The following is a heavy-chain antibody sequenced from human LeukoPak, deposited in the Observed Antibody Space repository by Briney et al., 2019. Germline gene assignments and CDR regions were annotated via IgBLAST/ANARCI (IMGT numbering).Heavy chain of an antibody. Sequence: GESLQISCKGSGYRFTYHWIAWVRPMPGKGLECMGIINPVDSETRYSPSFQGQVTISVDKSITTASLQWSSLRASDTAMYYCARQGSSTTSWQTIDYWGQGTLVTVSS. CDR2: INPVDSET. CDR3: ARQGSSTTSWQTIDY. CDR1: GYRFTYHW. D-gene: IGHD2-2*01. V-gene: IGHV5-51*01. J-gene: IGHJ4*02.